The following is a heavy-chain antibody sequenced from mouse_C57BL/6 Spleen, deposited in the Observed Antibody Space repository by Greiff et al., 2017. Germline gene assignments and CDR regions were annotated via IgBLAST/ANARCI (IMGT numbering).Heavy chain of an antibody. CDR3: ARSTGTKDYFDY. V-gene: IGHV1-19*01. J-gene: IGHJ2*01. D-gene: IGHD4-1*01. CDR2: INPYNGGT. CDR1: GYTFTDYY. Sequence: EVQLQQSGPVLVKPGASVKMSCKASGYTFTDYYMNWVKQSHGKSLEWIGVINPYNGGTSYNQKFKGKATLTVDKSSSTAYMGLNSLTSEDSAVYYCARSTGTKDYFDYWGQGTTLTVSS.